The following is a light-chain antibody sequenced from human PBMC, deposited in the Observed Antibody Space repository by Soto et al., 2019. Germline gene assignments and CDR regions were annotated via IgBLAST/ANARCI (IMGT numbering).Light chain of an antibody. CDR1: IRDVGGYNF. J-gene: IGLJ1*01. CDR2: EVS. CDR3: SSYTSSSTYV. Sequence: SALTQPASESGSPGQSIPISCTGTIRDVGGYNFVSWYQQHPGKAPKLMIFEVSNRPSGVSIRCSGSKSDNTASLTISGLQAEDEADYYCSSYTSSSTYVFGTGTRSPS. V-gene: IGLV2-14*01.